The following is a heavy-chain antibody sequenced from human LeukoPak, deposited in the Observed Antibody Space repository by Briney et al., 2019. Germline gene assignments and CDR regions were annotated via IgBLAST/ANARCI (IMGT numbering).Heavy chain of an antibody. Sequence: PGGSLRLSCAASGFTFSSYAMSWVRQAPGKGLEWVSAISGSGGSTYYADSVKGRFTISRDNSKNTLYLQMNSLRAEDTAVYYCAKLEVVVVITTGYFDYWGRGTLVTVSS. CDR3: AKLEVVVVITTGYFDY. CDR1: GFTFSSYA. D-gene: IGHD3-22*01. V-gene: IGHV3-23*01. J-gene: IGHJ4*02. CDR2: ISGSGGST.